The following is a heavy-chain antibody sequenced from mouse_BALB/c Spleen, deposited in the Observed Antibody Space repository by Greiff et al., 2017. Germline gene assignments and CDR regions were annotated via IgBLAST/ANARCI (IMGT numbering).Heavy chain of an antibody. V-gene: IGHV14-3*02. CDR1: GFNIKDTY. Sequence: EVKLMESGAELVKPGASVKLSCTASGFNIKDTYMHWVKQRPEQGLEWIGRIDPANGNTKYDPKFQGKATITADTSSNTAYLQLSSLTSEDTAVYYCASSDYYGSSPAWFAYWGQGTLVTVSA. D-gene: IGHD1-1*01. J-gene: IGHJ3*01. CDR3: ASSDYYGSSPAWFAY. CDR2: IDPANGNT.